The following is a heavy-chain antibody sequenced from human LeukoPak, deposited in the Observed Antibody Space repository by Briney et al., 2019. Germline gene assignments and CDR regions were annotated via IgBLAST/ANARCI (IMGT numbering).Heavy chain of an antibody. D-gene: IGHD1-1*01. V-gene: IGHV1-2*02. CDR3: ARVTTGTTFFDY. CDR2: INPNSGGT. Sequence: AASVKVSCKASGYTFTGYYMHWVRQAPGQGLEWMGWINPNSGGTNYAQKFQGRVTMTRDTSISTAYMELSRLRSDDTAVYYCARVTTGTTFFDYWGQGTLVTVSS. CDR1: GYTFTGYY. J-gene: IGHJ4*02.